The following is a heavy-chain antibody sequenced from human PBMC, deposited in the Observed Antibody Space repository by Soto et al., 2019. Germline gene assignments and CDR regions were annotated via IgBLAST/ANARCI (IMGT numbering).Heavy chain of an antibody. V-gene: IGHV1-24*01. D-gene: IGHD5-12*01. CDR2: FDPEDGET. CDR3: ATVRGRSGYDLLGVYYFDY. Sequence: ASVKVSCKVSEYTLTELSMHWVRQAPGKGLEWMGGFDPEDGETIYAQKFQGRVTMTEDTSTDTAYMELSSLRSEDTAAYYCATVRGRSGYDLLGVYYFDYWGQGTMVTVSS. CDR1: EYTLTELS. J-gene: IGHJ4*02.